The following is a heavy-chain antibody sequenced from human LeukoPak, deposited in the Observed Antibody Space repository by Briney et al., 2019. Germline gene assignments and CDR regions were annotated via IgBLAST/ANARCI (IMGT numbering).Heavy chain of an antibody. D-gene: IGHD4-23*01. CDR2: IWYDGSNK. V-gene: IGHV3-33*01. Sequence: GGSLRLSCAASGFTFSSYGMHWVRQAPGKGMEWVAVIWYDGSNKYYADSVKGRFTISRDNSKNTLYLQMNSLRAEDTAVYYCASSNGGNSLYGMDVWGQGTTVTVSS. CDR1: GFTFSSYG. J-gene: IGHJ6*02. CDR3: ASSNGGNSLYGMDV.